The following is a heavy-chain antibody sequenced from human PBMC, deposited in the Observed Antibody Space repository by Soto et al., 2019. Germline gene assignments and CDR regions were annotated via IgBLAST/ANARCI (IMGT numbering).Heavy chain of an antibody. D-gene: IGHD1-1*01. CDR3: ARDQLEGNWFDP. V-gene: IGHV4-30-2*01. CDR1: GGSISSGGYS. Sequence: QLQLQESGSGLVRPSQTLSLTCAVSGGSISSGGYSWNWIRQPPGKGLEWIGNIYHSVSTLYNPSLKSRVTISVDKSKNQFSLKLSSVTAADTAVYYCARDQLEGNWFDPWGQGTLVTVSS. CDR2: IYHSVST. J-gene: IGHJ5*02.